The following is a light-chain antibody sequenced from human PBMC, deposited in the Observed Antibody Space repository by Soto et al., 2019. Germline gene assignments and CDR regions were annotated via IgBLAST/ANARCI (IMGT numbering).Light chain of an antibody. CDR3: AAWDDSLNGVV. Sequence: QSVLTQPPSASGTPGQRVTISCSGISSNIGSNTVNWYQQLPGTAPKLLIYSNNQRPSGVPDRFSGSKSGTSASLAISGLQSEDEADYYCAAWDDSLNGVVFGGGTPLTVL. CDR1: SSNIGSNT. J-gene: IGLJ2*01. CDR2: SNN. V-gene: IGLV1-44*01.